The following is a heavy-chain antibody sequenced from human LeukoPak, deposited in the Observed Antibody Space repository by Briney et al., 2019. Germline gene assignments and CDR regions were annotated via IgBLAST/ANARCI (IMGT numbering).Heavy chain of an antibody. CDR3: ATEGIQLWLIDY. CDR2: VDPEGGET. D-gene: IGHD5-18*01. CDR1: GYTFTDYY. Sequence: GASVKVSCKASGYTFTDYYMHWVQQAPGKGLEWMGRVDPEGGETIYAEKFQGRVTITADTSTDTAYMELSSLRSEDTAVYYCATEGIQLWLIDYWGQGTLVTVSS. V-gene: IGHV1-69-2*01. J-gene: IGHJ4*02.